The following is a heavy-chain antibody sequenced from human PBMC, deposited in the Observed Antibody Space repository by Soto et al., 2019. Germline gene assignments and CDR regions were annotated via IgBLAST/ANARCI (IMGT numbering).Heavy chain of an antibody. D-gene: IGHD6-13*01. CDR2: ITHSGRT. Sequence: SETLYLTFAVSSKSFIGYFWSWILQPRGKGPEWIGEITHSGRTNYNPSLKSRVTISVDTSQNHFSLKVSSVTAADTAVYFCVLGSCYSSRNLLHSGPGTLVTV. V-gene: IGHV4-34*01. J-gene: IGHJ1*01. CDR1: SKSFIGYF. CDR3: VLGSCYSSRNLLH.